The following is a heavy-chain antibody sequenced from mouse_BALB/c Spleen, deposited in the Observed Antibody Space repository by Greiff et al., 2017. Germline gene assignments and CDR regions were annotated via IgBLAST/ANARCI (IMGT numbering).Heavy chain of an antibody. Sequence: VQLQQSGPSLVKPSQTLSLTCSVTGDSITSGYWNWIRKFPGNKLEYMGYISYSGSTYYNPSLKSRISITRDTSKNQYYLQLNSVTTEDTATYYCASGGYYGSSSWFAYWGQGTLVTVSA. CDR2: ISYSGST. J-gene: IGHJ3*01. D-gene: IGHD1-1*01. CDR1: GDSITSGY. V-gene: IGHV3-8*02. CDR3: ASGGYYGSSSWFAY.